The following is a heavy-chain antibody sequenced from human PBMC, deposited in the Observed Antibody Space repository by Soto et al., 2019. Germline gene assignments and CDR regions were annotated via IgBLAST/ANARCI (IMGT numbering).Heavy chain of an antibody. CDR1: GYTFTSYG. CDR2: ISAYNGNT. Sequence: ASVKVSCKASGYTFTSYGISWVRQAPGQGLEWMGWISAYNGNTNYAQKLQGRVTMTTDTSTSTAYMELRSLISEDTAADYCARGGAPVLLCFGEASINGMGVLGQVTTGTVSS. J-gene: IGHJ6*02. D-gene: IGHD3-10*01. V-gene: IGHV1-18*01. CDR3: ARGGAPVLLCFGEASINGMGV.